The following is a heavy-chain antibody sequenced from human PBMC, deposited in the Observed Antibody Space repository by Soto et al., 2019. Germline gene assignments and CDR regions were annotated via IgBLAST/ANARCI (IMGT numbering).Heavy chain of an antibody. J-gene: IGHJ4*02. CDR1: GGSISSGGYY. V-gene: IGHV4-31*03. CDR2: IYYSGST. Sequence: QVQLQESGPGLVKPSQTLSLTCTVSGGSISSGGYYWSWIRQHPGKGLEWIGYIYYSGSTYYNPSLKSRVTISVDTSKNQFSLKLSSVTAADTAVYYCAREPSDIVVVPAAIRDWASIWGQGTLVTVSS. CDR3: AREPSDIVVVPAAIRDWASI. D-gene: IGHD2-2*02.